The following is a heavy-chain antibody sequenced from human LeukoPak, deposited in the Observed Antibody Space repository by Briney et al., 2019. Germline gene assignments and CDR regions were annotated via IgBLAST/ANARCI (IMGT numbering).Heavy chain of an antibody. CDR2: IYYSGNT. V-gene: IGHV4-30-4*08. Sequence: PSETLSLTCTVPGASISSDDYYWSWIRQPPGKGLEWIGYIYYSGNTYYNPSLKSRVTISVDTSRNQFSLKLSSVTAADTAVYYCAREHRLRGTKGSDAFDIWGQGTMVTVSS. J-gene: IGHJ3*02. CDR3: AREHRLRGTKGSDAFDI. CDR1: GASISSDDYY. D-gene: IGHD1/OR15-1a*01.